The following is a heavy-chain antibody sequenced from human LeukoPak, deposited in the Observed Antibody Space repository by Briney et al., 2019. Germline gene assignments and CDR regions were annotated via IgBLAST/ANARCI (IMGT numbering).Heavy chain of an antibody. D-gene: IGHD3-16*02. CDR2: FDPEGGEI. J-gene: IGHJ3*02. CDR3: ATGHRDYLLLGELSFEIAFDT. Sequence: ASVKASCKVSGYIYTQLSMHSLRQAPGKELEWMGGFDPEGGEIIYAQKFRGRVTMTDDTFTDTGYMELGSLRSDDTAVYFCATGHRDYLLLGELSFEIAFDTWGQGTKVTVSS. CDR1: GYIYTQLS. V-gene: IGHV1-24*01.